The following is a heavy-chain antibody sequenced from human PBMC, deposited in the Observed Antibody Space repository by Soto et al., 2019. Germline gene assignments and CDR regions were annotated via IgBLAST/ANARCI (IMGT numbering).Heavy chain of an antibody. J-gene: IGHJ3*02. CDR2: ISSSSSYI. D-gene: IGHD3-22*01. CDR1: GFTFSSYS. CDR3: ASVDYYDSSGYYDAFDI. Sequence: EVQQVESGGGLVKPGGSLRLSCAASGFTFSSYSKNWVRQAPGKGLEWVSSISSSSSYIYYADSVKGRFTISRDNAKNSLYLQMNSLRGEDTAVYYCASVDYYDSSGYYDAFDIRGQGTMVTVSS. V-gene: IGHV3-21*01.